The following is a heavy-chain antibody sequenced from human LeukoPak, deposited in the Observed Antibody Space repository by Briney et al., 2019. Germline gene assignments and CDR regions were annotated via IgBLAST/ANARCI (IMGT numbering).Heavy chain of an antibody. CDR1: GITLSNYA. CDR3: AKRGIVIRGVLVIGFHKEAYYFDY. V-gene: IGHV3-23*01. Sequence: SGGSLRLSCVVSGITLSNYAMRWVRQAPGKGLEWVSGISESGGSTKYADSVKGRFTISRDNSLNTVYLQMSSLRAEDTAVYFCAKRGIVIRGVLVIGFHKEAYYFDYWGQGILVTVSS. D-gene: IGHD3-10*01. CDR2: ISESGGST. J-gene: IGHJ4*02.